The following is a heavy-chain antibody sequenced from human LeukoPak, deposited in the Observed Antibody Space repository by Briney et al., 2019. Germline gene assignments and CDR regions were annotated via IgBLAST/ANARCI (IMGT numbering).Heavy chain of an antibody. CDR3: ANGSSNIAAAGTLYNWFDP. CDR2: INPNSGGT. Sequence: ASVKVSCKASGYTFTGYYMHWVRQAPGQGLEWMGWINPNSGGTNYAQKFQGRITMTRDASISTAYMELSRLRSDDTAVYYCANGSSNIAAAGTLYNWFDPWGQGTLVTVSS. J-gene: IGHJ5*02. D-gene: IGHD6-13*01. CDR1: GYTFTGYY. V-gene: IGHV1-2*02.